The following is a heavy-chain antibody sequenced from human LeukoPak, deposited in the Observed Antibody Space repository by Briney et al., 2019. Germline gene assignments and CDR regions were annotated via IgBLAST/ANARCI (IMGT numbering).Heavy chain of an antibody. CDR2: INPSGGST. CDR1: GGIFSNYA. D-gene: IGHD6-19*01. V-gene: IGHV1-46*01. CDR3: ARAKDSSGWYTKRLGPYYFDY. J-gene: IGHJ4*02. Sequence: ASVKVSCKASGGIFSNYAISWVRQAPGQGLEWMGIINPSGGSTSYAQKFQGRVTMTRDTSTSTVYMELSSLRSEDTAVYYCARAKDSSGWYTKRLGPYYFDYWGQGTLVTVSS.